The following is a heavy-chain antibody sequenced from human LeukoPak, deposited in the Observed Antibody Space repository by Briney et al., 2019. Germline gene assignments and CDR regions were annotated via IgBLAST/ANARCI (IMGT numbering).Heavy chain of an antibody. CDR2: INPSGST. J-gene: IGHJ4*02. CDR1: GGSFSGYY. D-gene: IGHD3-10*01. V-gene: IGHV4-34*01. Sequence: SSETLSLTCAVYGGSFSGYYWSWIRQPPGKGLEWIGEINPSGSTNYNPSLKSRVTISVDTSKNQFSLKLSSVTAADTAVYYCARGRLGFGELFRAFRYFDYWGQGTLVTVSS. CDR3: ARGRLGFGELFRAFRYFDY.